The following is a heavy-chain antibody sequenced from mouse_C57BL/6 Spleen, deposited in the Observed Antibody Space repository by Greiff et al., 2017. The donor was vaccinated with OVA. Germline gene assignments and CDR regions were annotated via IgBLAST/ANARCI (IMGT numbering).Heavy chain of an antibody. CDR2: IDPSDSYT. D-gene: IGHD2-3*01. CDR1: GYTFTSYW. J-gene: IGHJ4*01. V-gene: IGHV1-69*01. CDR3: ARWGWLLDYYAMDY. Sequence: QVQLQQPGAELVMPGASVKLSCKASGYTFTSYWMHWVKQRPGQGLEWIGEIDPSDSYTNYNQKFKGKSTLTVDKSSSTAYMQLSSLTSADSAVYYCARWGWLLDYYAMDYWGQGTSVTVSS.